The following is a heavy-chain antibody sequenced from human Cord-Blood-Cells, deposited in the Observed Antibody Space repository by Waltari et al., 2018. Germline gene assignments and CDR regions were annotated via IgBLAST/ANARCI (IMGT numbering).Heavy chain of an antibody. CDR3: ARHGGY. Sequence: QLQLQDSRPGLVTPSEPLSLPCTVSGGSIRSSTYYWGWVRQPPGKGLEWIGSIYYSGSTYYNPSLKSRVTISVDTSKNQFSLKLSSVTAADTAVYYCARHGGYWGQGTLVTVSS. V-gene: IGHV4-39*01. CDR1: GGSIRSSTYY. D-gene: IGHD3-16*01. CDR2: IYYSGST. J-gene: IGHJ4*02.